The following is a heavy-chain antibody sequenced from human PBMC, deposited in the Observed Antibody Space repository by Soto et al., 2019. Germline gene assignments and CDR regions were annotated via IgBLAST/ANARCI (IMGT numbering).Heavy chain of an antibody. V-gene: IGHV3-23*01. D-gene: IGHD3-10*01. CDR2: TSGGGGTT. J-gene: IGHJ6*02. CDR1: GFIFSDYA. CDR3: CKWAMVWGVPGYYHGMDV. Sequence: GGSLRLSCAASGFIFSDYAMSWVRQAPGKGLEWVSATSGGGGTTYYADSVRGRFTISRDNSKNTLYLQVNSLRAEDTAVYYCCKWAMVWGVPGYYHGMDVWGQGTTVTVSS.